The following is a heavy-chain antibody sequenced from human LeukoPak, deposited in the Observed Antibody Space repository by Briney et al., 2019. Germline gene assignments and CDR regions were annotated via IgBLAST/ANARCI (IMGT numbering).Heavy chain of an antibody. CDR1: GGSISSYY. V-gene: IGHV4-59*12. Sequence: SETLSLTCTVSGGSISSYYWSWIRQPPGKGLEWIGYIYYSGSTYYNPSLKSRVTISVDTSKNQFSLKLSSVTAADTAVYYCARVIVGATNGFDYWGQGTLVTVSS. D-gene: IGHD1-26*01. CDR2: IYYSGST. CDR3: ARVIVGATNGFDY. J-gene: IGHJ4*02.